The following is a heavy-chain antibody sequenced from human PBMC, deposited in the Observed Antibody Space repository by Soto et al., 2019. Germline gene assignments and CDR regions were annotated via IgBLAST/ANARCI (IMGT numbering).Heavy chain of an antibody. Sequence: PGGSLRLSCAASGFTVSSNYMSWVRQAPGKGLEWVSVIYSGGSTYYADSVKGRFTISRDNSKNTLYLQMNSLRAEDTAVYYCTTDSYSTIIIVRFDYWGHGTLVTV. CDR3: TTDSYSTIIIVRFDY. J-gene: IGHJ4*01. CDR2: IYSGGST. D-gene: IGHD3-22*01. V-gene: IGHV3-66*01. CDR1: GFTVSSNY.